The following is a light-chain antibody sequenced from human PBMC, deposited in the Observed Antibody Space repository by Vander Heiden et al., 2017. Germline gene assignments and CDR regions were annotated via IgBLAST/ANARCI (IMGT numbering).Light chain of an antibody. CDR3: QQDNSYSGT. CDR2: KAS. Sequence: DIQMTQSPSTLSASVGDRVTITCRASQSISSWLAWYQQKPGKAPKLLIYKASSLESGVPSRFSGSGSGTEFTLTISSLQPDDFATYYCQQDNSYSGTFGHWTKVEIK. CDR1: QSISSW. V-gene: IGKV1-5*03. J-gene: IGKJ1*01.